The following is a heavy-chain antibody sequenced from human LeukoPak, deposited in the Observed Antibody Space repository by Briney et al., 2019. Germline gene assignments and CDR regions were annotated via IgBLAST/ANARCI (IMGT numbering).Heavy chain of an antibody. Sequence: SETLSLTCTVSGGSISSSSYYWGWIRQPPGKGLEWIGGIYYSGSTYYNPSLKSRVTISVDTSKNQFSLKLSSVTAADTAVYYCASLADPDILTGYFIFDYWGQGTLVTVSS. CDR3: ASLADPDILTGYFIFDY. CDR2: IYYSGST. J-gene: IGHJ4*02. D-gene: IGHD3-9*01. V-gene: IGHV4-39*01. CDR1: GGSISSSSYY.